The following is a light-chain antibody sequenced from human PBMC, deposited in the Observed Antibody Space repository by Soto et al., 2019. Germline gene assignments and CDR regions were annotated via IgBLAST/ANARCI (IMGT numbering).Light chain of an antibody. CDR2: RAS. V-gene: IGKV3-20*01. J-gene: IGKJ4*01. CDR3: QQYGSSPHT. CDR1: QSVSSGY. Sequence: ELVLAQSPGPLSLSPGARAPLSCRASQSVSSGYVAWYQQKPGQTPKVLIYRASTRATGIPDRFSGSGSGTDFTLTISRLEPEDFAVYYCQQYGSSPHTFGGGTKVDIK.